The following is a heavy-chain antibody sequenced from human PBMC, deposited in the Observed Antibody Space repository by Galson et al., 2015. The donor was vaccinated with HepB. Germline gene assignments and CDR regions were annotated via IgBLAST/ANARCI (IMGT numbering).Heavy chain of an antibody. J-gene: IGHJ4*02. D-gene: IGHD6-19*01. CDR1: GFTFSSYA. Sequence: SLRLSCAASGFTFSSYAMHWVRQAPGKGLEWVAVISYDGSNKYYADSVKGRFTISRDNSKNTLYLQMNSLRAEDTAVYYCAREGGEQWLVHGDYFDYWGQGTLVTVSS. CDR3: AREGGEQWLVHGDYFDY. V-gene: IGHV3-30-3*01. CDR2: ISYDGSNK.